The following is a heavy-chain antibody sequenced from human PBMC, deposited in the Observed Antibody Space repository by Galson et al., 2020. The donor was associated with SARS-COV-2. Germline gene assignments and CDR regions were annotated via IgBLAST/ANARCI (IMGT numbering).Heavy chain of an antibody. Sequence: GGSLRLSCAASGFTFSSYGMHWVRQAPGKGLEWVAVIWSDGSYKYDADPVKGRFTISRDNSKNTLSLQMNSLRAEDTALYYCARDSSMVAHGVDYWGQGTLVTVSS. CDR3: ARDSSMVAHGVDY. J-gene: IGHJ4*02. CDR1: GFTFSSYG. CDR2: IWSDGSYK. D-gene: IGHD2-15*01. V-gene: IGHV3-33*01.